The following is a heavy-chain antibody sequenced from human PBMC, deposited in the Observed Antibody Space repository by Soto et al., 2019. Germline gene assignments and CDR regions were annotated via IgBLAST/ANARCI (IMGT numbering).Heavy chain of an antibody. CDR1: EFTFSIYS. CDR3: AGQPGYSSHN. J-gene: IGHJ4*02. V-gene: IGHV3-21*01. D-gene: IGHD6-13*01. CDR2: ISSSSSYI. Sequence: GGSLRLSCAASEFTFSIYSMNWVRQAPGKGLDWVSSISSSSSYIYYADSVKGRFTISRDNAKNSLYLQMNSLRAEDTAVYYCAGQPGYSSHNWGQGTMVTVSS.